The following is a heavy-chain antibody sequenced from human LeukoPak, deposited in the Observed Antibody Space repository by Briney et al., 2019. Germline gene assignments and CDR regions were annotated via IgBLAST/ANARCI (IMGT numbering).Heavy chain of an antibody. CDR2: INSDGSST. CDR3: VHYYDSSGYHGGGSLDAFDI. Sequence: GGSRRLSCAASGFTFSSYWMHWVRQAPGKGLVWVSRINSDGSSTSYADSVKGRFTISRDNSKNTLYLQMNSLRAEDMAVYYCVHYYDSSGYHGGGSLDAFDIWGQGTMVTVSS. J-gene: IGHJ3*02. D-gene: IGHD3-22*01. CDR1: GFTFSSYW. V-gene: IGHV3-74*01.